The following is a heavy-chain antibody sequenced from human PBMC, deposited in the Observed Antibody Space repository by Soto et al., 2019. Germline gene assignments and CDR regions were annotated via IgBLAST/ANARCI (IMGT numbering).Heavy chain of an antibody. CDR1: GGSISSTNHY. CDR3: ASHDGGSDGDWFDP. J-gene: IGHJ5*02. Sequence: QLQLQESGPGLVKPSETLSLTCTVSGGSISSTNHYWGWIRQPPGKGLEWFGSVYYTGSAHYNPSLESRVTISVDTSQKQFSLKLKSVTAADTAIYYCASHDGGSDGDWFDPWGQGILVTVSS. CDR2: VYYTGSA. V-gene: IGHV4-39*01. D-gene: IGHD3-16*01.